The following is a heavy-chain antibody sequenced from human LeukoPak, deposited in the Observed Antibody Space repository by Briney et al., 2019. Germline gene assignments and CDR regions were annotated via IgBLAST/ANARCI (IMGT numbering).Heavy chain of an antibody. CDR2: IISSRDTT. CDR3: AKHVGEYSSSWYNN. J-gene: IGHJ4*02. CDR1: GFTFSSFA. D-gene: IGHD6-13*01. V-gene: IGHV3-23*01. Sequence: AGGSLRLSCAASGFTFSSFAMSWVRQAPGKGLEWVSTIISSRDTTYYADSVKGRFTISSDSSKNTLFLQMNSLRVEDTATYYCAKHVGEYSSSWYNNWGQGTLVTVSS.